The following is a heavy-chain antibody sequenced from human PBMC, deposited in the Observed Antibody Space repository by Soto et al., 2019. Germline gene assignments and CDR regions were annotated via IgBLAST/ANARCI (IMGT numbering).Heavy chain of an antibody. J-gene: IGHJ4*02. D-gene: IGHD6-19*01. CDR2: ISGDGVSK. CDR3: AKKDRLYGVAVAFDS. Sequence: VKLLESGGGLVQPGGSLRLSCAASGISFSDNAMRWVRQAPGKGLEWISAISGDGVSKLYADSVRGRFTISRDNAANTLYLQMSSLRTEDTALYYCAKKDRLYGVAVAFDSWGQGTLVTVSA. CDR1: GISFSDNA. V-gene: IGHV3-23*01.